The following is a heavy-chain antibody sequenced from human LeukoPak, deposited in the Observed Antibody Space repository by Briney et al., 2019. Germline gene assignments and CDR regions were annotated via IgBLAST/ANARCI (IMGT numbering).Heavy chain of an antibody. V-gene: IGHV1-18*01. CDR1: GYTFTSYG. CDR2: ISAYNGNT. Sequence: ASVKVSCKASGYTFTSYGISWVRQAPGQGLEWMGWISAYNGNTNYAQKLRGRVTMTTDTSTSTAYMELRSLRSDDTAVYYCARIWAYYYDSSGYHNWFDPWGQGTLVTVSS. CDR3: ARIWAYYYDSSGYHNWFDP. J-gene: IGHJ5*02. D-gene: IGHD3-22*01.